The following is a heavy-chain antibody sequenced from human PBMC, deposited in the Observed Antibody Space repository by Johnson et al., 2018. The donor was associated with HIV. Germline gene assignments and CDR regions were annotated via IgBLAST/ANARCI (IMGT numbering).Heavy chain of an antibody. CDR1: GFTFSSYW. D-gene: IGHD3-3*01. J-gene: IGHJ3*02. V-gene: IGHV3-7*01. CDR3: ASGVVTLSFDI. Sequence: VQLVESGGGLVQPGGSLRLSCAASGFTFSSYWMSWVRQAPGKGLEWVANIKEDGSEKYYVDSVKGRLTIYRDNAKNSLYLQMNSLRAEDTAVYYCASGVVTLSFDIWGQGTMVTVSS. CDR2: IKEDGSEK.